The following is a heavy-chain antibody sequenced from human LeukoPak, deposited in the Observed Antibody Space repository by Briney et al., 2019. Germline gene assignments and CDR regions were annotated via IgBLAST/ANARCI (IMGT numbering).Heavy chain of an antibody. CDR1: GFTFSSYG. CDR2: IWYDGSNK. Sequence: PGRSLRLSCAASGFTFSSYGMHWVRQAPGKGLEWVAVIWYDGSNKYYADSVKGRFTISRDNSKNTLYLQMNSLRAEDTAVYYCAKDMDDGDGNDAFDIWGQGTMVTVSS. J-gene: IGHJ3*02. V-gene: IGHV3-33*06. CDR3: AKDMDDGDGNDAFDI. D-gene: IGHD5-24*01.